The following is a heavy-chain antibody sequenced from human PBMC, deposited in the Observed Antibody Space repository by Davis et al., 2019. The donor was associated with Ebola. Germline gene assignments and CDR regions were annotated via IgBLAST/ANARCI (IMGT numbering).Heavy chain of an antibody. J-gene: IGHJ6*02. D-gene: IGHD1-26*01. CDR2: ITTTGSLT. CDR3: ARGALGEWELPREGYYYYYYGMDV. Sequence: GESLKISCAASGFTFSSYSMNWVRQAPGKGLEWVSSITTTGSLTYYADSVKGRFTISRDNAKNSLYLQMNSLRAEDTAVYYCARGALGEWELPREGYYYYYYGMDVWGQGTTVTVSS. V-gene: IGHV3-21*01. CDR1: GFTFSSYS.